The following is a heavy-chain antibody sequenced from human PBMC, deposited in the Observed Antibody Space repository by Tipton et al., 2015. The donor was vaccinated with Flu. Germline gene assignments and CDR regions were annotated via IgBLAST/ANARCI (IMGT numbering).Heavy chain of an antibody. CDR3: AYLPTLMTQAHDGFDI. CDR1: GYIFNTYY. J-gene: IGHJ3*02. Sequence: QVQLVQSGAEVKRPGASVSVSCKASGYIFNTYYIHWVRQAPGQGLEWMGIIDPSGDTTTYAQKFQGRVTMTRDTSTNTVNMEVTGLTTEDTAVYYCAYLPTLMTQAHDGFDIGGQGTMVTVS. V-gene: IGHV1-46*02. CDR2: IDPSGDTT. D-gene: IGHD3-16*01.